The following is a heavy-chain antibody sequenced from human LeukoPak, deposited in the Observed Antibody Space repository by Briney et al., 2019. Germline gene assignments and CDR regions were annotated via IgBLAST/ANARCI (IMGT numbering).Heavy chain of an antibody. J-gene: IGHJ4*02. CDR1: GGSISSGGYS. CDR3: ARDFHDDGDYLFDY. V-gene: IGHV4-30-4*07. CDR2: IYYSGST. Sequence: PSETLSLTCAVSGGSISSGGYSWSWIRQPPGKGLEWIGYIYYSGSTYYNPSLKSRVTISVDTSKNQFSLKLSSVTAADTAVYYCARDFHDDGDYLFDYWGQGTLVTVSS. D-gene: IGHD4-17*01.